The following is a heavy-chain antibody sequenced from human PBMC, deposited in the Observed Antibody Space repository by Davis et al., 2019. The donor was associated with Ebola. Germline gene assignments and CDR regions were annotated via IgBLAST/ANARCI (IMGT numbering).Heavy chain of an antibody. D-gene: IGHD6-19*01. Sequence: PSETLSLTCTVSGGSTSSSRYYWGWIRQPPGKGLEWIAMIHQSGTTYYSPSLKSRVTTSIDTPKNQFSLKLSAVTAADTAVYYCARLPIYTSGWQIDCWGQGTLVTVSS. V-gene: IGHV4-39*01. J-gene: IGHJ4*02. CDR3: ARLPIYTSGWQIDC. CDR1: GGSTSSSRYY. CDR2: IHQSGTT.